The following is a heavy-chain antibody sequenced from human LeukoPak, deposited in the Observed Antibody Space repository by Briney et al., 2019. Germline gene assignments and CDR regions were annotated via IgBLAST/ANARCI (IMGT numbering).Heavy chain of an antibody. CDR3: ARHAENGGNYPFDY. CDR2: IYYSGST. J-gene: IGHJ4*02. V-gene: IGHV4-59*08. D-gene: IGHD4-23*01. Sequence: YPSETLSLTCTVSGGSISNHYWSWIRQTPGKGLEWIGYIYYSGSTNYNPSLKSRVSISVDTSKNQFSLMVTSVTAADTAVYYCARHAENGGNYPFDYWGQGTLVTVSS. CDR1: GGSISNHY.